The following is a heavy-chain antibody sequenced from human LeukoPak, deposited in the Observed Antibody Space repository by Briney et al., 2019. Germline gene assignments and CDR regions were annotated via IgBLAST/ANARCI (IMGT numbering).Heavy chain of an antibody. CDR3: VTIDFFGSGSQLDY. V-gene: IGHV1-69*04. J-gene: IGHJ4*02. CDR1: GYTFTSYG. Sequence: SVKVSCKASGYTFTSYGIGWVRQAPGQGLEWMGRILPTVDITNYAQKFQGRLSNTADTSTSTAYVELRSLRSEDTAVYFCVTIDFFGSGSQLDYWGQGALVTVSS. CDR2: ILPTVDIT. D-gene: IGHD3-10*01.